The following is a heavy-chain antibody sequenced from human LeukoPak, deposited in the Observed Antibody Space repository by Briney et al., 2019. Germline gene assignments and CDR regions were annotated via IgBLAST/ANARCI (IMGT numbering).Heavy chain of an antibody. Sequence: GGSLRLSCAASGFTFSTYWMAWVRQAPGKGLEWVANIKQDGSQKNYVDSVRGRFIISRDNDKNLLYLQMNGPRAEDTAVYHCARDVGGNLDYWGQGILVTVSS. J-gene: IGHJ4*02. CDR3: ARDVGGNLDY. D-gene: IGHD1-26*01. CDR2: IKQDGSQK. V-gene: IGHV3-7*05. CDR1: GFTFSTYW.